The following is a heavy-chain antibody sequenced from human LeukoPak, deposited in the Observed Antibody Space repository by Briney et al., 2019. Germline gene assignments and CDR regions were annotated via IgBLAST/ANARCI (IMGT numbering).Heavy chain of an antibody. CDR2: IYISGST. Sequence: SETLSLTCTASSATITTYYRNRIRQPAGKGLEWIGRIYISGSTDYNPSLKSRVTMSVDASKNQFSLRLDSVTAADTAVYYCARDPDANYCFDSWGQGTLVTVSS. J-gene: IGHJ4*02. CDR1: SATITTYY. CDR3: ARDPDANYCFDS. V-gene: IGHV4-4*07. D-gene: IGHD1-1*01.